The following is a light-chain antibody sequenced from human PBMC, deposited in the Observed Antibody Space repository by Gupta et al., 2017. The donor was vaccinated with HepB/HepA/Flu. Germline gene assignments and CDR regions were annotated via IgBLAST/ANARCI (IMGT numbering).Light chain of an antibody. J-gene: IGLJ2*01. CDR3: QAGDSSNNVV. CDR1: TGGDQY. CDR2: PDS. Sequence: SFELTPPHSVFVSPGPPASITCSGDTGGDQYACWQQQQPGQSPVLVIYPDSTRPAGLPERFSGSNSGNTATLTISATEAREEADYYCQAGDSSNNVVFGGGTKLTVL. V-gene: IGLV3-1*01.